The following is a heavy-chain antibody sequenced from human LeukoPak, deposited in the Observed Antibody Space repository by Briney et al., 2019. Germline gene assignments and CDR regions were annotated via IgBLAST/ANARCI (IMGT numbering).Heavy chain of an antibody. V-gene: IGHV4-34*01. CDR2: INHSGST. D-gene: IGHD3-10*01. CDR3: ARTGSGFINDAL. J-gene: IGHJ4*02. CDR1: GGSFSGYY. Sequence: SETLSLTCAVYGGSFSGYYWTWIRQPPGKGLEWIGEINHSGSTNYNPSLKSRVTISVDTSKNQFSLKLSSVTAADTAVYYCARTGSGFINDALWGRGTLVTVSS.